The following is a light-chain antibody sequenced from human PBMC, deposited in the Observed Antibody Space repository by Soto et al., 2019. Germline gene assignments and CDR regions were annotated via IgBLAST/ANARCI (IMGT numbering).Light chain of an antibody. J-gene: IGKJ2*01. CDR1: QDISNN. CDR2: DAS. V-gene: IGKV1-33*01. CDR3: QRYDTLPLPVYT. Sequence: DIQMTQSPSSLSASVGDRVTITCQASQDISNNLNWYQQKPGKAPKVLIYDASTLAAGVPSRFSGSGSGTDFALTISGLQPEDFATYYCQRYDTLPLPVYTFGQGTKLEI.